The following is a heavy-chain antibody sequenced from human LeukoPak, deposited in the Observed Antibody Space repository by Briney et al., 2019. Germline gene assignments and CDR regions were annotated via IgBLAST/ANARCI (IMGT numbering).Heavy chain of an antibody. CDR3: AREFDGSASGAGH. CDR1: GFTFSTST. D-gene: IGHD1-26*01. CDR2: ISSSSDYI. J-gene: IGHJ4*02. Sequence: PGGSLRLSCAASGFTFSTSTMNWVRQAPGKGLEWVSSISSSSDYIYCADSVKGRFTVSRDNAKRSLYLQMNSLRADDTAVYYCAREFDGSASGAGHWGQGTLVTVSS. V-gene: IGHV3-21*01.